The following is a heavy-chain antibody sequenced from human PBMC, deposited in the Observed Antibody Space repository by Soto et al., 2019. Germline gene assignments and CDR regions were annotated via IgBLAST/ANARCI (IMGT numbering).Heavy chain of an antibody. V-gene: IGHV3-33*01. CDR2: IWYDGSNK. Sequence: GGSLRLSCAASGFTFSSYGMHWVRQAPGKGLGWVAVIWYDGSNKYYADSVKGRFTISRDNSKNTLYLQMNSLRAEDTAVYYCARGGYSYGYDYYGMDVWGQGTTVTVSS. CDR1: GFTFSSYG. D-gene: IGHD5-18*01. J-gene: IGHJ6*02. CDR3: ARGGYSYGYDYYGMDV.